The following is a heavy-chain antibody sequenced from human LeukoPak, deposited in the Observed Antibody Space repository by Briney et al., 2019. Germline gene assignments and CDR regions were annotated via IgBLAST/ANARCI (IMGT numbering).Heavy chain of an antibody. V-gene: IGHV3-23*01. Sequence: GGSLRLSCAASGFTFSSYAMSWVRQAPGKGLEWVSAISGSGGSTHYADSVKGRFTISRDNAKNSLYLQMNSLRADDTAVYYCARRYCSSTTCDTFDIWGQGTMVTVSS. CDR2: ISGSGGST. D-gene: IGHD2-2*01. CDR1: GFTFSSYA. CDR3: ARRYCSSTTCDTFDI. J-gene: IGHJ3*02.